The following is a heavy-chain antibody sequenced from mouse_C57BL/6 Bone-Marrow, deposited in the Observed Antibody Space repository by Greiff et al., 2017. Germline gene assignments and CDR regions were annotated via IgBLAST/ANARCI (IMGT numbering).Heavy chain of an antibody. CDR1: GYTFTSYW. CDR2: INPSNGGT. D-gene: IGHD2-3*01. Sequence: QVQLQQPGTELVKPGASVKLSCKASGYTFTSYWMHWVKQRPGQGLEWIGNINPSNGGTNYNEKFKSKATLTVDKYSSTAYMKLSSLTSEDSAVYYCARYWDDGYPSYAMDDWGKGTSVTVSS. V-gene: IGHV1-53*01. CDR3: ARYWDDGYPSYAMDD. J-gene: IGHJ4*01.